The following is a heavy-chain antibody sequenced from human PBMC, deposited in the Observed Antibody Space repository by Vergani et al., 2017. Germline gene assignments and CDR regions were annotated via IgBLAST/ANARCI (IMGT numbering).Heavy chain of an antibody. Sequence: EVQLVESGGGLVQPGGSLRLSCAASGFTVSSNYMSWVRQAPGKGLEWVSVIYSGGSTYYADSVKGRFTISRHNSKNTLYLQMNSLRAEDTAVDYCARGGSSGWYGVDYWGQGTLVTVSS. D-gene: IGHD6-19*01. CDR3: ARGGSSGWYGVDY. J-gene: IGHJ4*02. V-gene: IGHV3-53*04. CDR1: GFTVSSNY. CDR2: IYSGGST.